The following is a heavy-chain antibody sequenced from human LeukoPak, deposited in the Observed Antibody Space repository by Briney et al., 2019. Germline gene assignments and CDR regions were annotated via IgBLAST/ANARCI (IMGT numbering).Heavy chain of an antibody. CDR3: ARAGITMVRGVITWFDP. CDR1: GGSISSGSYY. Sequence: SETLSLTCTVSGGSISSGSYYWSWIRQPAGKGLERIGRIYTSGSTNYNPSLKSRVTISVDTSKNQFSLKLSSVTAADTAVYYCARAGITMVRGVITWFDPWGQGTLVTVSS. D-gene: IGHD3-10*01. V-gene: IGHV4-61*02. J-gene: IGHJ5*02. CDR2: IYTSGST.